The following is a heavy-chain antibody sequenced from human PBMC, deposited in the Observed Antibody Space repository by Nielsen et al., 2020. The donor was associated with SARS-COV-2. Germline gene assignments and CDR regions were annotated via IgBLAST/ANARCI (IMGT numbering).Heavy chain of an antibody. D-gene: IGHD2-15*01. J-gene: IGHJ4*02. CDR3: AHSDIVVVVAATLPYYFDY. CDR2: TYWNDDK. Sequence: WIRQPPGKALEWLALTYWNDDKRYSPSLESRLTITKDTSKNQVVLTMTNMDPVDTATYYCAHSDIVVVVAATLPYYFDYWGQGTLVTVSS. V-gene: IGHV2-5*01.